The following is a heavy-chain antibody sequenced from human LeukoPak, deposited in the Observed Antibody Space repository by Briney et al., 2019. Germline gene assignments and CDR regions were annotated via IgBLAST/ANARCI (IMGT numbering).Heavy chain of an antibody. J-gene: IGHJ4*02. CDR3: ARDAAELWAY. Sequence: PGRSLRLSYAASGFTFSDYYMSWIRQAPGKGLEWVSYISNSCSTIYYADPVKGRFTISRDNAKYSLYLPMNSMRAEDTAVYYCARDAAELWAYWGQGTLVTVSS. V-gene: IGHV3-11*01. CDR2: ISNSCSTI. D-gene: IGHD5-18*01. CDR1: GFTFSDYY.